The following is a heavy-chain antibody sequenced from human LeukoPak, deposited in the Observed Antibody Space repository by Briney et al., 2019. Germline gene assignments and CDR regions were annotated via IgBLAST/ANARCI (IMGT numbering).Heavy chain of an antibody. V-gene: IGHV4-39*07. CDR2: IYYGGST. CDR1: GGSISSSSYY. J-gene: IGHJ4*02. CDR3: ARDRLGSPYYFDY. D-gene: IGHD6-6*01. Sequence: SETLSLTCTVSGGSISSSSYYWGWIRQPPGKGLEWIGSIYYGGSTYYNPSLKSRVTISVDTSKNQFSLKLSSVTAADTAVYYCARDRLGSPYYFDYWGQGTLVTVSS.